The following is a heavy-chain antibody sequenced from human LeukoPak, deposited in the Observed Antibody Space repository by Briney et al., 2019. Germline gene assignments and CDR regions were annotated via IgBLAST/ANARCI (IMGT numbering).Heavy chain of an antibody. Sequence: PGGSLRLSCAASGFTFSNYWMTWVRQAPGKGLEWVANIKQDGSEKYYVDSVRGRFTISRDNAKNSLYLQMNSLRAEDTAVYYCARTGQNRAPDWYFDLWGRGTLVTVSS. CDR2: IKQDGSEK. D-gene: IGHD2/OR15-2a*01. CDR3: ARTGQNRAPDWYFDL. CDR1: GFTFSNYW. J-gene: IGHJ2*01. V-gene: IGHV3-7*01.